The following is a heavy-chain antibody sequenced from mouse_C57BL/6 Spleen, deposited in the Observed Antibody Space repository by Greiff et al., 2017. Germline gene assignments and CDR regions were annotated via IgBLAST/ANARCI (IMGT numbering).Heavy chain of an antibody. D-gene: IGHD4-1*01. J-gene: IGHJ2*01. CDR3: ARELGQENYYFDY. CDR2: IYPGSGNT. V-gene: IGHV1-66*01. Sequence: VQLQQSGPELVKPGASVKISCKASGYSFTSYYIHWVKQRPGQGLEWIGWIYPGSGNTKYNEKFKGKATLTADTSSSTAYMQLSSLTSEDSAVYYCARELGQENYYFDYWGQGTTLTVSS. CDR1: GYSFTSYY.